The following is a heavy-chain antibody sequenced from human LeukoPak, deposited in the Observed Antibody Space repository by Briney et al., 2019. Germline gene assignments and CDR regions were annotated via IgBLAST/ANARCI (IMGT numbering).Heavy chain of an antibody. J-gene: IGHJ4*02. CDR3: ARQGSGVFGSGSYYGY. D-gene: IGHD3-10*01. V-gene: IGHV1-18*01. CDR1: GYNFTSYG. CDR2: INPYNGHT. Sequence: ASVKVSCQASGYNFTSYGIAWVRQAPGQGLQWMGWINPYNGHTNYAQKLQGRVTMTTDTSTSTAYMELRSLRSDDTAVYYCARQGSGVFGSGSYYGYWGQGTLVTVSS.